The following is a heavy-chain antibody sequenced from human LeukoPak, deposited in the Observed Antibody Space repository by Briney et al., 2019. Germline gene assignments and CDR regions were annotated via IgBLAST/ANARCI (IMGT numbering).Heavy chain of an antibody. CDR2: IHPNSGGT. CDR3: ARDLESSSSLDY. D-gene: IGHD6-6*01. CDR1: GYTFTGYF. V-gene: IGHV1-2*02. Sequence: GASVKVSCKAPGYTFTGYFMHWVRQAPGQGLEWMGWIHPNSGGTNYAQKFQGRVTMTRDTSISTAYMELSSLRSDDTAVYYCARDLESSSSLDYWGQGTLVTVSS. J-gene: IGHJ4*02.